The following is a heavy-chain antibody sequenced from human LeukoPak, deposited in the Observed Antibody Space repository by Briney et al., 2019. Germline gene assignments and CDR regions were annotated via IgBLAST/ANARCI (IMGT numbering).Heavy chain of an antibody. D-gene: IGHD2-2*01. J-gene: IGHJ6*02. CDR3: TRDHCSYINCYEDYYYGMDV. V-gene: IGHV1-2*02. CDR2: INPNTGAT. CDR1: GYTFTGYY. Sequence: ASVKVSCKASGYTFTGYYMHWVRQAPGQGLEWMGWINPNTGATDIAQKFQGRVTMTRDTSISAAYMELSRLRSDDSAVYYCTRDHCSYINCYEDYYYGMDVWGQGTTVTVSS.